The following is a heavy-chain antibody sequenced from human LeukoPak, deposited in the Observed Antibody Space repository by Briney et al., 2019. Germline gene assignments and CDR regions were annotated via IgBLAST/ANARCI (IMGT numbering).Heavy chain of an antibody. V-gene: IGHV3-21*04. Sequence: GGSLRLSCAASGFTFSSYSMNWVRQAPGKGLEWVSSISSSSSYIYYADSVKGRFTISRDNAKNSLYLQMSSLRSDDTAVYYCARGVGGNFISWGQGTLVTVSS. CDR1: GFTFSSYS. D-gene: IGHD2-15*01. J-gene: IGHJ4*02. CDR3: ARGVGGNFIS. CDR2: ISSSSSYI.